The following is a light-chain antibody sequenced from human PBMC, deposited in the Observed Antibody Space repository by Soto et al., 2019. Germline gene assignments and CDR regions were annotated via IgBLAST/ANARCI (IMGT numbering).Light chain of an antibody. V-gene: IGLV2-18*02. Sequence: QSALTQPPSVSGSPGQSVTISCTGTRSDVGGYNRVSWYQQPPGTAPKLVIYEVIHRPSGVPARFSGSKSGNTASLTISGLQAEDEADYYCYSYTSSSTYVFGTGTKVTVL. CDR2: EVI. CDR1: RSDVGGYNR. J-gene: IGLJ1*01. CDR3: YSYTSSSTYV.